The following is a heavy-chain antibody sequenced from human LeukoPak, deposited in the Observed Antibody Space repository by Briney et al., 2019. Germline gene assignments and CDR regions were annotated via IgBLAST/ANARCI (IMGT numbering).Heavy chain of an antibody. Sequence: GGSLRLSCTASGFTFGDYAMSWVRQAPGKGLEWVGCIRSKAYGGTTEYAASVKGRFTISRYDAKSIAYLQMNRLTTEDTAVYYCTRAVTMVRGVIIIPSYFDYWGQGTLVTVSS. CDR3: TRAVTMVRGVIIIPSYFDY. V-gene: IGHV3-49*04. CDR1: GFTFGDYA. D-gene: IGHD3-10*01. J-gene: IGHJ4*02. CDR2: IRSKAYGGTT.